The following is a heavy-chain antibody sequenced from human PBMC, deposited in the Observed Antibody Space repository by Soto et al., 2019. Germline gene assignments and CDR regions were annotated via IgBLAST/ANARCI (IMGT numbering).Heavy chain of an antibody. CDR3: AKDPRYNWKYGDLES. Sequence: QVQLVESGGGVVQPGRSLRLSCEASGFTFSINGMHWVRQAPGKVLEWVSFITSDGSHQYYEDSVKGRFTISRDNSKNTLYLQMNSLRTEDTAVYHCAKDPRYNWKYGDLESWGQGTLVTVSS. CDR2: ITSDGSHQ. CDR1: GFTFSING. J-gene: IGHJ4*02. D-gene: IGHD1-7*01. V-gene: IGHV3-30*18.